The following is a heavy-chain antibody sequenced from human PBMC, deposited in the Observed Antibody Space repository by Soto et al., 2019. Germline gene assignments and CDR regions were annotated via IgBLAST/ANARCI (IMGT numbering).Heavy chain of an antibody. V-gene: IGHV3-30*18. Sequence: GGSLRLSCAASGFTFSSYGMHWVRQAPGKGLEWVAVISYDGSNKYYADSVKGRFTISRDNSKNTLYLQMNSLRAEDTAVYYCAKRFFNWNSRALFDYWGQGTLVTVSS. CDR3: AKRFFNWNSRALFDY. J-gene: IGHJ4*02. CDR1: GFTFSSYG. CDR2: ISYDGSNK. D-gene: IGHD1-20*01.